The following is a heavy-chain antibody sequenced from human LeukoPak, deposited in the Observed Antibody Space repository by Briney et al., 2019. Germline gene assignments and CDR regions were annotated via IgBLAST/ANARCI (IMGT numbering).Heavy chain of an antibody. CDR2: IYSGGST. J-gene: IGHJ4*02. CDR1: GFTFSSNY. D-gene: IGHD6-6*01. V-gene: IGHV3-66*02. Sequence: GGSLRLSCAASGFTFSSNYMSWVRQAPGKGLEWVSVIYSGGSTYYSDSVKGRFTIFRDNSKNTLYLQMNSLRAEDTAVYYCARAAIRYSSSPLDYWGQGTLVTVSS. CDR3: ARAAIRYSSSPLDY.